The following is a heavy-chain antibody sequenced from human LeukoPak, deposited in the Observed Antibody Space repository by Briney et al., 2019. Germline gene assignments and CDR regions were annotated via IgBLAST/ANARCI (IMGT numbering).Heavy chain of an antibody. CDR3: ARQVYRNYYYYGMDV. CDR2: IYYSGST. CDR1: GGSISSGGYY. J-gene: IGHJ6*02. D-gene: IGHD4-11*01. Sequence: SETLSLTCTVSGGSISSGGYYWSWIRQHPGKGLEWIGYIYYSGSTYYNPSLKSRVTISVDTSKNQFSLKPSSVTAADTAVYYCARQVYRNYYYYGMDVWGQGTTVTVSS. V-gene: IGHV4-31*03.